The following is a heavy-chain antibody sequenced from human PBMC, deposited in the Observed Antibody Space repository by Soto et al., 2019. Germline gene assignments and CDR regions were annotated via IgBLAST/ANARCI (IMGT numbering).Heavy chain of an antibody. CDR3: ARNATLWFGELLVGSGFDY. V-gene: IGHV4-34*01. CDR1: GGSFSGYY. D-gene: IGHD3-10*01. Sequence: SETLSLTCAVYGGSFSGYYWSWIRQPPGKGLEWIGEINHSGSTNYNPSLKSRLTISVDTSKNQFSLKLNSVTAADTAVYYCARNATLWFGELLVGSGFDYWGQGTLVTVSS. J-gene: IGHJ4*02. CDR2: INHSGST.